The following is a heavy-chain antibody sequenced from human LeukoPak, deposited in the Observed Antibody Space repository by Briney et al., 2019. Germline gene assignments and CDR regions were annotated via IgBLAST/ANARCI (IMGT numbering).Heavy chain of an antibody. Sequence: GRSLRLSCAASGFTFSTYVMHWVRQAPGKGLEWVSYISSDSSFTTYAESVKGRFTISRDNAKNSLYLQMNSLRAEDTAVYYCARLVTTAEAGTVDCWGQGALVTVSS. D-gene: IGHD6-13*01. CDR2: ISSDSSFT. CDR1: GFTFSTYV. V-gene: IGHV3-21*04. J-gene: IGHJ4*02. CDR3: ARLVTTAEAGTVDC.